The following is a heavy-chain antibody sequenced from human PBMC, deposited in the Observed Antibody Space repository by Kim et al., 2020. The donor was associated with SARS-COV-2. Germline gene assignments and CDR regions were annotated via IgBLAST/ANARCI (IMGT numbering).Heavy chain of an antibody. Sequence: AKYADAVKGRFTISRDNAKNTMYLQMDNQRPEDAAVYYCARYSGSAFDIWGQGTMVSVSS. CDR2: A. D-gene: IGHD1-26*01. V-gene: IGHV3-74*01. CDR3: ARYSGSAFDI. J-gene: IGHJ3*02.